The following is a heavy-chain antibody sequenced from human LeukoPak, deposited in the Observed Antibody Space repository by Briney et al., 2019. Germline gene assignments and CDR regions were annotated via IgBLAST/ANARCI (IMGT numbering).Heavy chain of an antibody. V-gene: IGHV2-5*01. CDR1: GFSLSTSGVG. CDR2: HYWNNDK. J-gene: IGHJ4*02. D-gene: IGHD3-10*01. CDR3: AHKGRGSGSFTM. Sequence: ESGPTLVNPTQTLTLTCTFSGFSLSTSGVGVGWIRQPPGKALEWLAVHYWNNDKSYSPSLKSRLTITKDSSKNQVILITTNMDPVDTATYYCAHKGRGSGSFTMWGQGTLVTVSS.